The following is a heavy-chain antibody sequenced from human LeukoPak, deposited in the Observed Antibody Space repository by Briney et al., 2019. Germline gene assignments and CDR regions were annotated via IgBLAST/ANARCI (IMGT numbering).Heavy chain of an antibody. CDR3: AIHLRFEGVDY. CDR2: IKQDGSEK. D-gene: IGHD3-3*01. CDR1: GFIFGSYW. V-gene: IGHV3-7*01. Sequence: GGSLRLSCTGSGFIFGSYWMSWVRQAPGKGLEWVANIKQDGSEKYYVDSVKGRFTISRDNAKNSLYLQMSSLRAEYTAVYYCAIHLRFEGVDYWGQGTLVTVSS. J-gene: IGHJ4*02.